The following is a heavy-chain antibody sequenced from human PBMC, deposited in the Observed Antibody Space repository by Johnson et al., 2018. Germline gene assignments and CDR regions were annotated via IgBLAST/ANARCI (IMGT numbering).Heavy chain of an antibody. V-gene: IGHV3-33*01. CDR3: ARDSAQWLLGAYDI. Sequence: QVQLVQSGGGVVQPGRSXRLACTASGFTFSSYGIHWVRQAPGKGLEWVAVIWYDGINKYYAESVKGRFTISRDNSKNTLYLQMSNLRAEDTAVYYCARDSAQWLLGAYDIWGQGTMVTVSS. D-gene: IGHD6-19*01. CDR1: GFTFSSYG. J-gene: IGHJ3*02. CDR2: IWYDGINK.